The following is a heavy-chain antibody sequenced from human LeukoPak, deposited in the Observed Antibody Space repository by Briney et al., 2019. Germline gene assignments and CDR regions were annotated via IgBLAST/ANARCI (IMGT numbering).Heavy chain of an antibody. CDR2: IKQDGGEK. D-gene: IGHD1-26*01. V-gene: IGHV3-7*01. Sequence: GGSLRLSCAASGFIFSNYWMTWVRHAPGKGLEWVATIKQDGGEKYYVDSVKGRFTISRDNAKNSLSLQMSSLRAEDTAVYYCARDRGWELRWFELDYWGQGTLVTVSS. CDR1: GFIFSNYW. J-gene: IGHJ4*02. CDR3: ARDRGWELRWFELDY.